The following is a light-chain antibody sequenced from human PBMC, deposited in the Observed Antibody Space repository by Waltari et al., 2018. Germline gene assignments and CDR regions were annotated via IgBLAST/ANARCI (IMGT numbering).Light chain of an antibody. J-gene: IGLJ2*01. Sequence: QSLPTQSPSTSGTPGQRVTISCSGSSSNIGTNYVYWYQQLPGTAPKLLITRNNQRPAGVPDRFSGSKSGTSASLAISGLRSEDEAVYYCAACDDSLSAVVFGGGTRLTVL. CDR3: AACDDSLSAVV. CDR1: SSNIGTNY. CDR2: RNN. V-gene: IGLV1-47*01.